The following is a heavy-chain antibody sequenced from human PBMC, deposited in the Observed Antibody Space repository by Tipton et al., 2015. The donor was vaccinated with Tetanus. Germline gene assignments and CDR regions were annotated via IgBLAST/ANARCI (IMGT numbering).Heavy chain of an antibody. CDR3: ARHQSGYFSPFDY. D-gene: IGHD3-3*01. CDR2: IYESGDT. J-gene: IGHJ4*02. V-gene: IGHV4-39*01. CDR1: GDSISGGSYY. Sequence: LRLSCTVSGDSISGGSYYWAWIRQPPGKGLEWIGSIYESGDTYYTPSLKSRVTISVNTSKNQFSLKLNSMTATDTAVYFCARHQSGYFSPFDYWGQGTLVTVSS.